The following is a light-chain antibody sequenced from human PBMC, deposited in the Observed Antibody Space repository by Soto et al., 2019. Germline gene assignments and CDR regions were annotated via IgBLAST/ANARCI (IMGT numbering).Light chain of an antibody. J-gene: IGLJ2*01. V-gene: IGLV2-14*01. CDR1: SSDVGGYNY. CDR2: DVS. Sequence: QSALTQPASVSGSPGQSITISCTGTSSDVGGYNYVSWYQQHPGKAPKLMIYDVSNRPSGVSNRFSGSKSGNTASLTISGLQAEDEADYYCSSYTSSSTLVVFGGGTKLTAL. CDR3: SSYTSSSTLVV.